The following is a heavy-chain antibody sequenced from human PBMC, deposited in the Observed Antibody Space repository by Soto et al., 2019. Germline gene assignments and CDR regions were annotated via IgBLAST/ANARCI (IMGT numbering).Heavy chain of an antibody. D-gene: IGHD3-22*01. CDR1: GFTFSDYY. Sequence: PGGSLRLSCAASGFTFSDYYMSWIRQAPGKGLEWVSYISSSSSYTNYADSVKGRFTISRDKAKNSLYLQMNSLRAEDTAVYYCARGYYDSSGYTVVDYWGQGTLVTVSS. CDR2: ISSSSSYT. V-gene: IGHV3-11*06. J-gene: IGHJ4*02. CDR3: ARGYYDSSGYTVVDY.